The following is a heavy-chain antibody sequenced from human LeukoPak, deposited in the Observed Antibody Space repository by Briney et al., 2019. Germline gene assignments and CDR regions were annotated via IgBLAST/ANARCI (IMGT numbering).Heavy chain of an antibody. CDR2: IYYSGST. D-gene: IGHD5-18*01. CDR3: ARGGGAAWSPTVPWIQLDFDY. J-gene: IGHJ4*02. CDR1: GVSISSYY. V-gene: IGHV4-59*01. Sequence: SETLSLTCTVSGVSISSYYWSWIRQPPGKGREWIGYIYYSGSTNYNPSLKSRVTISVATSKNQFSLKLSSVTAADTAVYSCARGGGAAWSPTVPWIQLDFDYWGQGTLVTVSS.